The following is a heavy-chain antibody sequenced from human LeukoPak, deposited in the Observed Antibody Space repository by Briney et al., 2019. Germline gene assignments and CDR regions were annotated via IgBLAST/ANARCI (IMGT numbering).Heavy chain of an antibody. J-gene: IGHJ4*02. CDR3: VTQYFDF. CDR2: ISAGGGST. V-gene: IGHV3-23*01. Sequence: TGGSLRLSCAASGFTFSSYSMNWVRQAPGKGLEWVSTISAGGGSTYFPDSVKGRFTISADNSKNTLYLQMNSLRAEDTAVYYCVTQYFDFWGQGTLVTVSS. CDR1: GFTFSSYS.